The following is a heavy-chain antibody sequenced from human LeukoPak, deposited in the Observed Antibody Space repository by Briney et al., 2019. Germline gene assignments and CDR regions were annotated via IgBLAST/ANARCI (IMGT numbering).Heavy chain of an antibody. Sequence: SGTLSLTCAVSGDSISRSIWWTLGRQPPRKGRGLSGEISLSGSPNYNPPLRSRLTISLDKSNNQFSLRLTSVTAADTAVYYCASRWVLPGEPFWGQGTLVPV. J-gene: IGHJ4*02. V-gene: IGHV4-4*02. CDR2: ISLSGSP. CDR1: GDSISRSIW. CDR3: ASRWVLPGEPF. D-gene: IGHD1-14*01.